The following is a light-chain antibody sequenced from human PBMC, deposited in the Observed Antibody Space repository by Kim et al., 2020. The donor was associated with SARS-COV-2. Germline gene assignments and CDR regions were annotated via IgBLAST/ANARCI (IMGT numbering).Light chain of an antibody. CDR1: QSISNY. Sequence: DIQMTQSPSSLSASIGDRVTITCRASQSISNYLNWYQQKPGRAPKLLIYGASSLQSGVPSRFSGGGSGTDFTLTIISLQPEDFATYYCPENYRGLWPFGQGTKVDIK. J-gene: IGKJ1*01. CDR2: GAS. V-gene: IGKV1-39*01. CDR3: PENYRGLWP.